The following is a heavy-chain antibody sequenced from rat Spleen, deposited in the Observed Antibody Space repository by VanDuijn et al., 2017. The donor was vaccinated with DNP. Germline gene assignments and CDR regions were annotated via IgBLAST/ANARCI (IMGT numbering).Heavy chain of an antibody. Sequence: QVQLQQSGAELAKPGSSVMISCRASGYTFTTYYIGWIKQTTRQGLEYIGYINTGSGVTNYNENFRGKATLTVDTSSSTAFMQLSSLTPDDSAVYFCARRRLPYWYFDFWGPGTMVTVSS. D-gene: IGHD1-4*01. CDR1: GYTFTTYY. J-gene: IGHJ1*01. CDR2: INTGSGVT. V-gene: IGHV1-43*01. CDR3: ARRRLPYWYFDF.